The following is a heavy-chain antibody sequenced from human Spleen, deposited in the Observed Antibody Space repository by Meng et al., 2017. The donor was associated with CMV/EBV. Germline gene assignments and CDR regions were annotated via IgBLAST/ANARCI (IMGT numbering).Heavy chain of an antibody. CDR2: ISAYNGNT. V-gene: IGHV1-18*01. J-gene: IGHJ4*01. CDR1: GYTFTSYG. Sequence: ASVKVSCKASGYTFTSYGISWVRQAPGQGLEWMGWISAYNGNTNYAQKFQGRVTMTTDSSTTTAFMELRSLRSDDTAVYYCAREAINWNSGFDSWGQGTLVTVSS. CDR3: AREAINWNSGFDS. D-gene: IGHD1-7*01.